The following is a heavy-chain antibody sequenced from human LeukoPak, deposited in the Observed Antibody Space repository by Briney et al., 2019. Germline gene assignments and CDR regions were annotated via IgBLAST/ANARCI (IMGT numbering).Heavy chain of an antibody. CDR1: GLPFTSYA. CDR3: AQDRSNQGIWGFDN. CDR2: ILASGIGA. D-gene: IGHD7-27*01. Sequence: PGGSLRLSCAASGLPFTSYAMNWVRQAPGKGLKWVSGILASGIGAYYADSVKGRFTISRDNSKNTLFLQMDSLRGDDTAVYYCAQDRSNQGIWGFDNWGRGTLVTVSS. J-gene: IGHJ4*02. V-gene: IGHV3-23*01.